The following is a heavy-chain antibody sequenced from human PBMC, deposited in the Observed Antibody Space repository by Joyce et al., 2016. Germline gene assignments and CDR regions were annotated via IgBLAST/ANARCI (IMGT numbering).Heavy chain of an antibody. CDR2: ISTSGSTI. CDR3: AREGSGGAREIEH. D-gene: IGHD2-21*01. Sequence: QVQLRESGGGLVKPGGSLRLSCAASGFTFSDYFMTWVRQAPGKGLEWLSFISTSGSTIYYADSVKGRFTISRDNARNSLYLQMNSLRAEDTAVYYCAREGSGGAREIEHRGQGALVTVSS. V-gene: IGHV3-11*01. J-gene: IGHJ1*01. CDR1: GFTFSDYF.